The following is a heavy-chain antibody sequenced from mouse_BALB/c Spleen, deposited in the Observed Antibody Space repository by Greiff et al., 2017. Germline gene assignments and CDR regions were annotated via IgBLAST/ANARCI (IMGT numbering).Heavy chain of an antibody. Sequence: QVQLQQSGPSLVQPSQSLSITCTVSGFSLTSYGVHWVRQSPGKGLEWLGVIWRGGSTDYNAAFMSRLSITKDNSKSQVFFKMNSLQADDTAIYYCAKNSLLRGAMDYWGQGTSVTVSS. CDR3: AKNSLLRGAMDY. CDR1: GFSLTSYG. V-gene: IGHV2-5-1*01. J-gene: IGHJ4*01. CDR2: IWRGGST. D-gene: IGHD1-1*01.